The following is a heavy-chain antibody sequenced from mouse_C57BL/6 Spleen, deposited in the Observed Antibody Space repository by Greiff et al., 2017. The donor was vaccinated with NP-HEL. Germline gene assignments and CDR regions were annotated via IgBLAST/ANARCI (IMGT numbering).Heavy chain of an antibody. CDR3: ARRSSNWSYYFDY. D-gene: IGHD4-1*01. CDR2: ISSGSSTI. Sequence: DVKLVESGGGLVKPGGSLKLSCAASGFTFSDYGMHWVRQAPEKGLEWVAYISSGSSTIYYADTVKGRFTISRDNAKNTLFLQMTSLRSEDTAMYYCARRSSNWSYYFDYWGQGTTLTVSS. J-gene: IGHJ2*01. V-gene: IGHV5-17*01. CDR1: GFTFSDYG.